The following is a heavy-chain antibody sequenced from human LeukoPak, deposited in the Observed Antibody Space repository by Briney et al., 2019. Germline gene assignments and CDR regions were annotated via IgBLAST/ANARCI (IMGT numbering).Heavy chain of an antibody. Sequence: GASVKVSCKASGYTFTGYYMHWVRQAPGQGLEWMGWINPNSGGTNYAQKFQGRVTMTGDTSISTAYMELSRLRSDDTAVYYCARESSSWVRVDYWGQGTLVTVSS. V-gene: IGHV1-2*02. CDR1: GYTFTGYY. J-gene: IGHJ4*02. CDR2: INPNSGGT. CDR3: ARESSSWVRVDY. D-gene: IGHD6-13*01.